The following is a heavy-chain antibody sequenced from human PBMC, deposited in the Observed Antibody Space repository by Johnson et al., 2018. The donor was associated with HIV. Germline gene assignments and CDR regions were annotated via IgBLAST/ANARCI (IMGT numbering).Heavy chain of an antibody. CDR1: GFTFSSYA. D-gene: IGHD6-19*01. CDR3: ARRGGSGWSAFDI. CDR2: ISYDGSNK. V-gene: IGHV3-30*04. J-gene: IGHJ3*02. Sequence: QVQLVESGGGVVQPGRSLRLSCAASGFTFSSYAMHWVRQAPGKGLEWVAVISYDGSNKYYADTVKGRFTISRDNSKNTLYLQMNSLRAEDTALYYCARRGGSGWSAFDIWGQGTIVTVSS.